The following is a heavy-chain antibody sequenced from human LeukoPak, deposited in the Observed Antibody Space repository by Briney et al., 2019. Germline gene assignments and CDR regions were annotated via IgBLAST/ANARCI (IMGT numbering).Heavy chain of an antibody. D-gene: IGHD1-14*01. Sequence: ASVTVSCKASGYSFTSYGFSWVRQARGQELEWLGWISAYDGGTNYEQKFQGRLTMTTETSTTTAYMALRSLRSDDTAVYYCARLARYHLLEASDIWGQGSMVTVS. J-gene: IGHJ3*02. V-gene: IGHV1-18*01. CDR2: ISAYDGGT. CDR1: GYSFTSYG. CDR3: ARLARYHLLEASDI.